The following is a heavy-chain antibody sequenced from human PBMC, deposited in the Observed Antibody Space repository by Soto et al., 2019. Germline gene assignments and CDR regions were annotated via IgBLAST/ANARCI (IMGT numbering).Heavy chain of an antibody. CDR1: GDSVSSNSAA. Sequence: PSQTLSLTCAISGDSVSSNSAAWNWIRQSPSRGLEWLGRTYYRSKWYNDYAVSVKSRITINPDTSKNQFSLKLSSVTAADTAVYYCARGSRVFSSRDWFDPWGQGTLVTVSS. D-gene: IGHD2-2*01. CDR2: TYYRSKWYN. CDR3: ARGSRVFSSRDWFDP. V-gene: IGHV6-1*01. J-gene: IGHJ5*02.